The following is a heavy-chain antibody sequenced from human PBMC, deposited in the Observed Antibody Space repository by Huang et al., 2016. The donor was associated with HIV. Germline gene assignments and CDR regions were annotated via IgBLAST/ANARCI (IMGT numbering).Heavy chain of an antibody. CDR2: ITHSGST. CDR1: GGSFSGYY. CDR3: ARAPHYGSGSYYY. J-gene: IGHJ4*02. D-gene: IGHD3-10*01. Sequence: QVQLHQWGAGLLKPSETLSLTCAVYGGSFSGYYWSWIRQPPGKGLEWIGEITHSGSTNYSPSLKSRGTISEETSKNQFSLKLSSVTAADTAVYYCARAPHYGSGSYYYWGQGTLVTVSS. V-gene: IGHV4-34*01.